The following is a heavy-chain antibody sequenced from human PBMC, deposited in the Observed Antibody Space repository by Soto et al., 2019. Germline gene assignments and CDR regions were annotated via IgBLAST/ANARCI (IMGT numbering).Heavy chain of an antibody. Sequence: SETLSLTCTVSGGSISSGDHYWSWIRQPPGKGLEWIGYIYYSGSTYYNPSLKSRVTISVDTSKNQFSLKVSSVTAADTAVYSCARHSPQGLDYWGQGTLVTVSS. J-gene: IGHJ4*02. V-gene: IGHV4-30-4*01. CDR3: ARHSPQGLDY. CDR2: IYYSGST. D-gene: IGHD6-13*01. CDR1: GGSISSGDHY.